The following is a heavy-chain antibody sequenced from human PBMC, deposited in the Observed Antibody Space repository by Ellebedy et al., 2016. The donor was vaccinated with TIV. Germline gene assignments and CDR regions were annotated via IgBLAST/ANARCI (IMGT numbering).Heavy chain of an antibody. CDR3: TTHSYYSGSGSWL. CDR1: GFTFANAW. J-gene: IGHJ4*02. Sequence: GESLKISXVASGFTFANAWMTWLRQAPGKGLEWVGRIRDKPNGATADYAESVKGRFTISRDDSRNTLFLQMNSLKTEDTAVYYCTTHSYYSGSGSWLWGPGTLATVSS. CDR2: IRDKPNGATA. V-gene: IGHV3-15*01. D-gene: IGHD3-10*01.